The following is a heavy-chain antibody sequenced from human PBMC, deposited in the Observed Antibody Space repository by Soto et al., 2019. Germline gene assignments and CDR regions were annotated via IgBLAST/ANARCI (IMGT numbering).Heavy chain of an antibody. J-gene: IGHJ5*01. CDR3: AKDPNPNSGSLNWFES. V-gene: IGHV3-33*06. CDR1: GFTFTTYG. CDR2: IWNDGSNK. Sequence: GSLRLSCAASGFTFTTYGMHWVRQAPGKGLEWVAVIWNDGSNKNYADSVRGRFTVSRDNSKNTLYLQMNSLRVEDTAVYYCAKDPNPNSGSLNWFESWGQGTLVTVSS. D-gene: IGHD1-26*01.